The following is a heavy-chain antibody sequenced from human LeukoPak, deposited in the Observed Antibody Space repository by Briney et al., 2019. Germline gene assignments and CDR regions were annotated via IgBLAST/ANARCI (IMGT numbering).Heavy chain of an antibody. J-gene: IGHJ4*02. Sequence: SETLSLTCAVYGGSFSGYYWSWIRQPPGKGLEWIGEIDHSGSTNYNPSLKSRVAISVDTSKYPVSLKLSSLTALGSAVYYCARAGAYDCVWGSYRYTLGYFDYWGQGTLVTVSS. CDR2: IDHSGST. CDR1: GGSFSGYY. D-gene: IGHD3-16*02. CDR3: ARAGAYDCVWGSYRYTLGYFDY. V-gene: IGHV4-34*01.